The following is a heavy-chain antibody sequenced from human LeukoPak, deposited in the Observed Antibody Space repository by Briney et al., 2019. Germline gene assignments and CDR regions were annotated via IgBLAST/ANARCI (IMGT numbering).Heavy chain of an antibody. D-gene: IGHD3-10*01. Sequence: GGSLRLSCAASGFTFSDYYMSWIRQAPGKGLEWVSYISSSSYTNYADSVKGRFTISRDNAKNSLYLQMNSLRAEDTAVYYCAREFSHYYGSGSYRYYFDCWGQGTLVTVSS. CDR1: GFTFSDYY. V-gene: IGHV3-11*06. CDR2: ISSSSYT. J-gene: IGHJ4*02. CDR3: AREFSHYYGSGSYRYYFDC.